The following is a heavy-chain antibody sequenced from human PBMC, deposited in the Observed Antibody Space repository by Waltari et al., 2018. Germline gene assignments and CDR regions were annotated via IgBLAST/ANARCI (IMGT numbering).Heavy chain of an antibody. D-gene: IGHD2-2*01. Sequence: EVQLVQSGAEVKKPGATVKISCKASGYTFTDYYMHWVQQAPGKGLEWMGRVDTEDGETIYAEKFQGRVTIPADTSTDTAYMELSSLRSADTAVYYCATDKVVPAARDAFDIWGQGTMVTVSS. J-gene: IGHJ3*02. V-gene: IGHV1-69-2*01. CDR1: GYTFTDYY. CDR2: VDTEDGET. CDR3: ATDKVVPAARDAFDI.